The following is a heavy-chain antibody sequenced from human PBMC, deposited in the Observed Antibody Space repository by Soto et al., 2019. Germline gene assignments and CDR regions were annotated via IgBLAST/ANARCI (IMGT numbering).Heavy chain of an antibody. CDR3: ARGTGYCSGGSCSNWFDP. CDR1: GDSVSSNSAA. J-gene: IGHJ5*02. Sequence: SQTLSLTCAISGDSVSSNSAAWNWIRQSPSRGLEWLGRTYYRSKWYNDYAVSVKSRITINPDTSKNQFSLQLNSVTPEDTAVYYCARGTGYCSGGSCSNWFDPWGQGTLVTVSS. D-gene: IGHD2-15*01. V-gene: IGHV6-1*01. CDR2: TYYRSKWYN.